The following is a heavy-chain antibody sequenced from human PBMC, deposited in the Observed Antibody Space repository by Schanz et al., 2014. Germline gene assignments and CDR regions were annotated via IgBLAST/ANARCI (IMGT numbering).Heavy chain of an antibody. CDR2: IYYTAST. Sequence: QVQLQESGPGLVKPSESLSLTCTVSGGSISSYYWSWIRQPPGKGLEWIGYIYYTASTNYNPSLKSRDPISVDTPKNQFSLTLSSVTAADTAVYYCARHSGYYYYYGMDVWGQGTTVTVSS. J-gene: IGHJ6*02. CDR3: ARHSGYYYYYGMDV. V-gene: IGHV4-59*08. CDR1: GGSISSYY.